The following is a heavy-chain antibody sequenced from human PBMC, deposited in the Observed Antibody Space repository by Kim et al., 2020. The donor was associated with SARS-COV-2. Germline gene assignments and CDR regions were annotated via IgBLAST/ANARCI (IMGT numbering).Heavy chain of an antibody. Sequence: SIGYADSVKGRFTISRDNAKNSLYLQMNSLRAEDTALYYCAKVRVRAFDIWGQGTMVTVSS. J-gene: IGHJ3*02. CDR3: AKVRVRAFDI. V-gene: IGHV3-9*01. CDR2: SI.